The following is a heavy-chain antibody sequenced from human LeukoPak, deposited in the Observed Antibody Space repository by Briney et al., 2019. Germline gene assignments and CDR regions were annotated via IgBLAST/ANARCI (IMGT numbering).Heavy chain of an antibody. V-gene: IGHV1-69*05. CDR1: GGTFSSYA. J-gene: IGHJ4*02. Sequence: ASVKVSCKASGGTFSSYAISWVRQAPRQGLEWMGRIIPIFGTANYAQKFQGRVTITTDESTSTAYMELSSLRSEDTAVYYCAISARYYDFWSGPYVDYWGQGTLVTVSS. D-gene: IGHD3-3*01. CDR3: AISARYYDFWSGPYVDY. CDR2: IIPIFGTA.